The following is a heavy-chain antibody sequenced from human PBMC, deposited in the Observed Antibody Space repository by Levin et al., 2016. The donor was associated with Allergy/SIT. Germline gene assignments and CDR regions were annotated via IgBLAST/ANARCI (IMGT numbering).Heavy chain of an antibody. Sequence: ASVKVSCKASGYTFTSYAMHWVRQAPGQRLEWMGWINAGNGNTKYSQKFQGRVAITRDTSASTAYMELSSLRSEDTAVYYCARVRLLIAAADWYFDLWGRGTLVTVSS. V-gene: IGHV1-3*01. CDR2: INAGNGNT. J-gene: IGHJ2*01. CDR3: ARVRLLIAAADWYFDL. CDR1: GYTFTSYA. D-gene: IGHD6-13*01.